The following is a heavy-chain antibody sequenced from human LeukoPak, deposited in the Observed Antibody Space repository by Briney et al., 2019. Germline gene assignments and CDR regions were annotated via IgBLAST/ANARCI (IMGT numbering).Heavy chain of an antibody. CDR1: GHTFTRYA. D-gene: IGHD2-15*01. CDR3: AREVVVAATHDAFDI. Sequence: GASVKASCKASGHTFTRYAMHWVRQAPGQRLEWMGWINAGNGKAKYSQKFQGRVTITRDTSASTAYMELSSLRSEDTAVYYCAREVVVAATHDAFDIWGQGTMVTVSS. V-gene: IGHV1-3*01. J-gene: IGHJ3*02. CDR2: INAGNGKA.